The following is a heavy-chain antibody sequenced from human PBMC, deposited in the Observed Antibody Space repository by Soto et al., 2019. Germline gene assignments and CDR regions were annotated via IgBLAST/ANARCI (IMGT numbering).Heavy chain of an antibody. J-gene: IGHJ6*02. Sequence: QVQLVQSGAEVKEPGDSVRVSCEASGYTFTAYYIHWVRQAPGQGLEWMGWINPKFGDTTYAQDFQGRVSMTRDMSISTVYMELSRLTSDDMAIYYCARNMDYYYGRGSGNGHGVWGQGTTVTVFS. D-gene: IGHD3-10*02. CDR2: INPKFGDT. CDR1: GYTFTAYY. CDR3: ARNMDYYYGRGSGNGHGV. V-gene: IGHV1-2*02.